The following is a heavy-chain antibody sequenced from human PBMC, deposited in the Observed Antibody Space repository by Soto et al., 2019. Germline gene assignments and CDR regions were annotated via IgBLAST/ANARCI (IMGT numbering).Heavy chain of an antibody. CDR2: ISAGGGNT. CDR1: GLTFSSYA. J-gene: IGHJ4*02. D-gene: IGHD3-10*01. Sequence: GGSLRLSCAASGLTFSSYAMSWVRQSSGKGLEWVSGISAGGGNTYYPDSVKGRFTISRDNSKNTLYLQMNSLRVEDTAIYYCADGGEWAFNFDYWGQGTLVTVSS. CDR3: ADGGEWAFNFDY. V-gene: IGHV3-23*01.